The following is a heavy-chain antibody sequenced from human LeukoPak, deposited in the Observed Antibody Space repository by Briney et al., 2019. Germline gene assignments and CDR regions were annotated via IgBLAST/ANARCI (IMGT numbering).Heavy chain of an antibody. CDR1: GYSISSGYY. D-gene: IGHD3-9*01. V-gene: IGHV4-38-2*01. CDR3: ARAARHILTGYYRNNWFDP. CDR2: IYHSGST. J-gene: IGHJ5*02. Sequence: SETLSLTCAVSGYSISSGYYWGWIRRPPGKGLEWIGSIYHSGSTYYNPSLKSRVTISVDTSKNQFSLKLSSVTAADTAVYYCARAARHILTGYYRNNWFDPWGQGTLVTVSS.